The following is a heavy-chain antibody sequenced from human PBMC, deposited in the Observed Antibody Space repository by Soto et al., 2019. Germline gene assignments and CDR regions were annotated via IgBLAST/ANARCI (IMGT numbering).Heavy chain of an antibody. CDR1: GGSCSGYY. V-gene: IGHV4-34*01. CDR2: INHSGST. Sequence: PSETLSVTSAVYGGSCSGYYRSWIRQPPRKGLEWIGEINHSGSTNYNPSLKSRVTISVDTSKNQFSMKLSSVTAADTAVYYCARLKNYYYGSGSYPIYYYYYGMDVWGQGTTVTVSS. D-gene: IGHD3-10*01. J-gene: IGHJ6*02. CDR3: ARLKNYYYGSGSYPIYYYYYGMDV.